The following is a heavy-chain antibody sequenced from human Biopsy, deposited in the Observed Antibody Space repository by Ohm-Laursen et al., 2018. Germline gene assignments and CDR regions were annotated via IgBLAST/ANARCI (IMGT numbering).Heavy chain of an antibody. J-gene: IGHJ4*02. Sequence: ASVKVSCKASGYTFTRYYINWVRQASGQGLEWVGWMTPKTGKTGYTQKLQGRLTMTRDTSTSTAYMELSSLRSEDTAIYYCARGGYDYVYWGQGTLVTVSS. V-gene: IGHV1-8*01. CDR3: ARGGYDYVY. CDR1: GYTFTRYY. D-gene: IGHD5-12*01. CDR2: MTPKTGKT.